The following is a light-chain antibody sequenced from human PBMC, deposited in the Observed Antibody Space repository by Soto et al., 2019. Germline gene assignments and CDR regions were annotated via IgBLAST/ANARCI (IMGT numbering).Light chain of an antibody. CDR3: QQYHSSPWT. CDR2: GAS. V-gene: IGKV3-20*01. CDR1: QSVSSSF. J-gene: IGKJ1*01. Sequence: EIVLTQSPGTLSLSPGERATLSCRASQSVSSSFLAWYQQKPGQAPRLLIYGASSKATGIPDRFSGSGSGTDFILTISGLEPEDVAVYYCQQYHSSPWTFGQGTKVEIK.